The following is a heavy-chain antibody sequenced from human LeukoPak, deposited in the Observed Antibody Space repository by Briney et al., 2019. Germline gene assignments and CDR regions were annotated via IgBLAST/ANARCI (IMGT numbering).Heavy chain of an antibody. CDR2: IRYDGSNK. CDR3: AKDRAIAARPNFFDY. CDR1: GFTFSSYG. J-gene: IGHJ4*02. D-gene: IGHD6-6*01. Sequence: PGGSLRLSCAASGFTFSSYGMHWVRQAPGKGLEWVAFIRYDGSNKYYADSVKGRFTISRDNSKNTLYLQMNSLRAEDTAVYYCAKDRAIAARPNFFDYWGQGTLVTVSS. V-gene: IGHV3-30*02.